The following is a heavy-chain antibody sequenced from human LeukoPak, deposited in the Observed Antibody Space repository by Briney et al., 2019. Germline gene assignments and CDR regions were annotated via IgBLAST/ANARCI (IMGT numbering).Heavy chain of an antibody. Sequence: GGSLRLSCAASGFTFSSYAMHWVRQAPGKGLEWVAVISYDGSNKYYADSVKGRFTISRDNSKNTLCLQMNSLRAEDTAVYYCAKGPRRNEDSGGNYYMDVWGKGTTVTVSS. J-gene: IGHJ6*03. CDR3: AKGPRRNEDSGGNYYMDV. CDR2: ISYDGSNK. CDR1: GFTFSSYA. V-gene: IGHV3-30*04. D-gene: IGHD4-23*01.